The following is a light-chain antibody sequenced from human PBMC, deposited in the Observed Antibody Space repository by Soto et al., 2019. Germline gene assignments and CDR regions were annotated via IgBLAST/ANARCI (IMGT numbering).Light chain of an antibody. CDR1: QSISSY. CDR3: QHYGNSPPYT. Sequence: TQSPPTLSASVGDRVTITCRASQSISSYLAWYQHKPGQAPRVLIYGASNRATGIPDRFSGSGSGTDFTLTISRLEPEDFAVYYCQHYGNSPPYTFGQGTKLEIK. CDR2: GAS. V-gene: IGKV3-20*01. J-gene: IGKJ2*01.